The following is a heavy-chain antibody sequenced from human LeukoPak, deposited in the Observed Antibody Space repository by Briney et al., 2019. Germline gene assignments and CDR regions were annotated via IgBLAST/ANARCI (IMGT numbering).Heavy chain of an antibody. CDR2: ASYSGGT. V-gene: IGHV4-31*03. D-gene: IGHD2/OR15-2a*01. CDR1: GGSVTGGGYY. J-gene: IGHJ4*02. Sequence: SETLSLTCSVSGGSVTGGGYYWSWIRQQPGKGLEWIGFASYSGGTYYNPSLMSRITISVDRSQNQFSLRMRDVTAADTAVYFCATAEREYFYFDSWGQGALVAVSS. CDR3: ATAEREYFYFDS.